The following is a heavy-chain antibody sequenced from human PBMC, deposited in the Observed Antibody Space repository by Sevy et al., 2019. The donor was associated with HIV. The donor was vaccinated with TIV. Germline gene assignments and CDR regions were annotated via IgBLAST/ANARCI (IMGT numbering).Heavy chain of an antibody. D-gene: IGHD2-21*01. CDR1: GYTFNTYD. CDR2: MTPNSGDA. Sequence: ASVKVSCKASGYTFNTYDINWVRQAPGQGLEWVGWMTPNSGDAGYAQNFQGRVTLTGDTSTSTAYMELSSLTSDDTAVYYCARNIYGTGDFDYWGQGTLVTVSS. J-gene: IGHJ4*02. CDR3: ARNIYGTGDFDY. V-gene: IGHV1-8*01.